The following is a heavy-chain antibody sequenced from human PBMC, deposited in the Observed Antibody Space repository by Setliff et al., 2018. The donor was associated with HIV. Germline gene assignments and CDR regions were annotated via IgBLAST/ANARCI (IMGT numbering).Heavy chain of an antibody. J-gene: IGHJ4*02. D-gene: IGHD3-22*01. V-gene: IGHV4-61*02. CDR2: IYTSGST. Sequence: PSETLSLTCTVSGGSISSGSYYWSWIRQPAGKGLEWIGRIYTSGSTNYNPSLKSRVTISRDDAKNSLYLQMYSLRAEDTAIYYCARDRASSAYYSHFDYWGQGSLVTVSS. CDR1: GGSISSGSYY. CDR3: ARDRASSAYYSHFDY.